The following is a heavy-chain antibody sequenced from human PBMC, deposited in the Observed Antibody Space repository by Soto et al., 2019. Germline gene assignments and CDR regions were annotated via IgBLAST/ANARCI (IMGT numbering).Heavy chain of an antibody. J-gene: IGHJ6*02. D-gene: IGHD5-12*01. Sequence: VKVSCKASGGTFSSYAISWVRQAPGQGLEWMGGIIPIFGTANYAQKFQGRVTITADESTSTAYMELSSLRSEDTAVYYCARGYSGYDARYKTPYDYYGMDVWGQGTTVTVSS. CDR2: IIPIFGTA. CDR1: GGTFSSYA. V-gene: IGHV1-69*13. CDR3: ARGYSGYDARYKTPYDYYGMDV.